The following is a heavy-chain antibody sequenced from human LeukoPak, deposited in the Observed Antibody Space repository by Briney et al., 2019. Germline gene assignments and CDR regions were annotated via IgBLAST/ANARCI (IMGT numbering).Heavy chain of an antibody. D-gene: IGHD1-14*01. CDR2: ISGSGGST. V-gene: IGHV3-23*01. J-gene: IGHJ4*02. Sequence: GGSLRLSCAASGFTFSSYGMSWVRQAPGKGLEWVSAISGSGGSTYYADSVKGRFTISRDNSKNALYLQMNSLRAEDTAVYYCARETPGSRVFDSWGQGTLVTVSS. CDR1: GFTFSSYG. CDR3: ARETPGSRVFDS.